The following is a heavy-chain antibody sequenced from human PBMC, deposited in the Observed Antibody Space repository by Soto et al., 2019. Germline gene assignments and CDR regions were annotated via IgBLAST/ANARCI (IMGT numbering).Heavy chain of an antibody. CDR2: IIPIFGTA. CDR3: ARWSHSSGHLKTYFRNKNYYYYYGMDV. CDR1: GGTFSSYA. J-gene: IGHJ6*02. D-gene: IGHD3-22*01. V-gene: IGHV1-69*13. Sequence: ASVKVSCKASGGTFSSYAISWVRQAPGQGLEWMGGIIPIFGTANYAQKFQGRVTITADESTSTAYMELSSLRSEDTAVYYCARWSHSSGHLKTYFRNKNYYYYYGMDVWGQGTTVTVSS.